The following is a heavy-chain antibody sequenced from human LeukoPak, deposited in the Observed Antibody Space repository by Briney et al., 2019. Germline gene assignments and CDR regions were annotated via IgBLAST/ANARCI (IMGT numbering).Heavy chain of an antibody. CDR1: GFTFSRYG. CDR3: AKGALIKMDV. V-gene: IGHV3-23*01. J-gene: IGHJ6*04. Sequence: GGTLRLSCAASGFTFSRYGMSWVRRAPGKGLEWVSGISGSGSSTYYADSVKGRFTISRDHSKNTVYLQMNRLRADDTAVYYCAKGALIKMDVWGKGTTVTISS. D-gene: IGHD3-16*01. CDR2: ISGSGSST.